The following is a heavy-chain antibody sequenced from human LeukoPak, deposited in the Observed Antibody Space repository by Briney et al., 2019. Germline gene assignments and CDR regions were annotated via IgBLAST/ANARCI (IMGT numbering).Heavy chain of an antibody. D-gene: IGHD3-22*01. Sequence: PSETLSLTCTVSGGSISSGGYYWSWIRQPPGKGLEWIGEINHSGSTNYNPSLKSRVTISVDTSKNQFSLKLSSVTAADTAVYYCARATYYYDSSGYFPDFDYWGQGTLVTVSS. CDR3: ARATYYYDSSGYFPDFDY. J-gene: IGHJ4*02. V-gene: IGHV4-39*07. CDR1: GGSISSGGYY. CDR2: INHSGST.